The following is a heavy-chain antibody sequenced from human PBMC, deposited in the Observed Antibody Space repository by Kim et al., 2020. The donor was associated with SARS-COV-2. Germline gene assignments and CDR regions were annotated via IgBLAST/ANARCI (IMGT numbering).Heavy chain of an antibody. V-gene: IGHV4-34*01. J-gene: IGHJ4*02. CDR1: GGSFSGYF. CDR2: INHSGST. CDR3: ARGVGIAAAGTYEGSFDY. D-gene: IGHD6-13*01. Sequence: SETLSLTCAVYGGSFSGYFWSWIRQPPGKGLEWIGEINHSGSTNYNPSLKSRVTISVDTSKNQFSLKLSSVTAADTAVYYCARGVGIAAAGTYEGSFDYWGQGTLVTVSS.